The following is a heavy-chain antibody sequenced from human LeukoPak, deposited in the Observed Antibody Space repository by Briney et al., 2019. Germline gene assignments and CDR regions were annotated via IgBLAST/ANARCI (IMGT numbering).Heavy chain of an antibody. CDR3: AKENGYNYYFDY. CDR2: ISGSGGST. J-gene: IGHJ4*02. Sequence: TGGSLRLSCAASVFTFSTYAMSWVRQAPGKGLEWVSAISGSGGSTNYADSVKGRFTISRDNSKNTLYLQMNSLRAEDTAVYYCAKENGYNYYFDYWGQGTLVTVSS. D-gene: IGHD5-24*01. V-gene: IGHV3-23*01. CDR1: VFTFSTYA.